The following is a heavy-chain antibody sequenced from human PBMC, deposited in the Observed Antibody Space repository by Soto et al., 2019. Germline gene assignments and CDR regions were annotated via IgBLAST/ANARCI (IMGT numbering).Heavy chain of an antibody. D-gene: IGHD1-26*01. CDR2: ISYDGSNK. Sequence: QVQLVESGGGVVQPGRSLRLSCAASGFTFSSYAMHWVRQAPGKGLEWVAVISYDGSNKYYADSVKGRFTISRDNSKNTLYLQMNSLRAEDTAVYYYARYYTSPDYWGQGTLVTVSS. V-gene: IGHV3-30-3*01. CDR3: ARYYTSPDY. CDR1: GFTFSSYA. J-gene: IGHJ4*02.